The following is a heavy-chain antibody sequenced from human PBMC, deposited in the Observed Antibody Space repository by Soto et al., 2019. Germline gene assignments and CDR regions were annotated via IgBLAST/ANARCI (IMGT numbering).Heavy chain of an antibody. D-gene: IGHD3-22*01. CDR2: ISGIRDYI. CDR1: FTFSYYA. Sequence: FTFSYYALHWVRRAPGKGLEWVSSISGIRDYIRYADSVKGRFTISRDNAKTSLYLQMNSLTAEDTAVYYCAREGVHNYNEYYFDYWGQGTLVTVSS. V-gene: IGHV3-21*06. J-gene: IGHJ4*02. CDR3: AREGVHNYNEYYFDY.